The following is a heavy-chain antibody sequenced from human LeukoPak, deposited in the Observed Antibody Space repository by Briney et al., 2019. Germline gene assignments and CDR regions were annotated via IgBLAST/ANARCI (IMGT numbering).Heavy chain of an antibody. V-gene: IGHV1-2*02. Sequence: ASVKVSCKASGYTFTGYYMHWVRQAPGQGLEWMGWINPNSGGTNYAQKFQGRVTMTRDTSISTAYMELSRLRSDDTAVYYCARVNQGSGDYYYYMDVWGKGTTVTASS. D-gene: IGHD3-10*01. J-gene: IGHJ6*03. CDR3: ARVNQGSGDYYYYMDV. CDR1: GYTFTGYY. CDR2: INPNSGGT.